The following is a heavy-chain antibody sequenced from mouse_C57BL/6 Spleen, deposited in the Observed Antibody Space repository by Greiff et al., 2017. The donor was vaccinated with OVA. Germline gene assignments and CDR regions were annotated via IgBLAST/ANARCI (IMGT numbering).Heavy chain of an antibody. CDR3: ARETYYSNYEFAY. J-gene: IGHJ3*01. CDR2: IDPNSGGT. D-gene: IGHD2-5*01. Sequence: QVQLKQSGAELVKPGASVKLSCKASGYTFTSYWMHWVKQRPGRGLEWIGRIDPNSGGTKYNEKFKSKATLTVDKPSSTAYMQLSSLTSEDSAVYYCARETYYSNYEFAYWGQGTLVTVSA. V-gene: IGHV1-72*01. CDR1: GYTFTSYW.